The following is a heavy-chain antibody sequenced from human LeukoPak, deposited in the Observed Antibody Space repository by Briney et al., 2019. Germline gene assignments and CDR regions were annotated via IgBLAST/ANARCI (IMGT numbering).Heavy chain of an antibody. CDR3: ARGRSSSSSWVPVGTPYYYYMDV. Sequence: SETLSLTCTVSGGSISSSSYYWGWIRQPPGKGLEWIGSIYYSGSTYYNPSLKSRVTISVDTSKNQFSLKLSSVTAADTAVYYCARGRSSSSSWVPVGTPYYYYMDVWGKGTTVTISS. CDR2: IYYSGST. CDR1: GGSISSSSYY. J-gene: IGHJ6*03. V-gene: IGHV4-39*07. D-gene: IGHD6-13*01.